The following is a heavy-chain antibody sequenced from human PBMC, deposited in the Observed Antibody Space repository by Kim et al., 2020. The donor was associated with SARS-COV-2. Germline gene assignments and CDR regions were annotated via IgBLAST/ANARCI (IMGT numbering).Heavy chain of an antibody. Sequence: SETLSLTCAVYGGSFSGYYWSWICQPPGKGLEWIGEINHSGSTNYNPSLKSRVTISVDTSKNQFSLKLSSVTAADTAVYYCARGYWYFDLWGRGTLVTVSS. CDR1: GGSFSGYY. CDR2: INHSGST. J-gene: IGHJ2*01. CDR3: ARGYWYFDL. V-gene: IGHV4-34*01.